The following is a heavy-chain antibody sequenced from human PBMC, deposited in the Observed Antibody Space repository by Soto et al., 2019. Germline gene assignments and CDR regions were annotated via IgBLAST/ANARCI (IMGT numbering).Heavy chain of an antibody. CDR1: GGSISSGGYY. CDR2: IYYSGST. Sequence: QVQLQESGPGLVKTSQTLSLTCTVSGGSISSGGYYWSWIRQHPGKGLEWIGYIYYSGSTYYNPCLKSRVTISVDTSKNHFSLKLSTVTAADTAVYYCGASKRKGLRWQPHFDYWGQGTLVTVSS. V-gene: IGHV4-31*03. D-gene: IGHD5-12*01. CDR3: GASKRKGLRWQPHFDY. J-gene: IGHJ4*02.